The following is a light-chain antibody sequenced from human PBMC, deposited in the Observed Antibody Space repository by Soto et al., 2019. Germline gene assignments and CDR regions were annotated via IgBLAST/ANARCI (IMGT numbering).Light chain of an antibody. CDR2: GAS. CDR1: QAISND. V-gene: IGKV1-17*01. Sequence: DIQMTQSPSSLSASVGDRVTITCRASQAISNDLGWFQQKPGKAPKRLLWGASTLQSGVPSRFSGSGSGTEFTLTVSSLQPEDFATDYCLHHNTYPYTFGQGTKVEIK. CDR3: LHHNTYPYT. J-gene: IGKJ2*01.